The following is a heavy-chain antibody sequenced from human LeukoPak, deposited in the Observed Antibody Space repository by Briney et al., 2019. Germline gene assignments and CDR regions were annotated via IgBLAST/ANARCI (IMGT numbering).Heavy chain of an antibody. CDR3: ARDAYPYTYYDFWSGYYPNLYYDY. D-gene: IGHD3-3*01. V-gene: IGHV1-18*01. CDR2: ISAYNGNT. Sequence: ASVKVSCKASGYTFTSYGISWVRQAPGQRLEWMGWISAYNGNTNYAQKLQGRVTMTTDTSTSTAYMELRSLRSDDTAVYYCARDAYPYTYYDFWSGYYPNLYYDYWGQGTLVTVSS. CDR1: GYTFTSYG. J-gene: IGHJ4*02.